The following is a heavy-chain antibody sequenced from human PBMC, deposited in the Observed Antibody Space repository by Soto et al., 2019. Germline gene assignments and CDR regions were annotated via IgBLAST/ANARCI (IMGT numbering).Heavy chain of an antibody. D-gene: IGHD6-19*01. CDR1: GFTFSSFA. J-gene: IGHJ4*02. CDR3: TNPSSGWADSFDY. Sequence: EVQLLESGGGLVQPGGSLRRACAASGFTFSSFAMSWVRQAPGKGLEWVSAISGGGGNTYYADSVKGRFTISRDKSKKTLYLQMNSLRAEDTAVYYCTNPSSGWADSFDYWGQGTMVTVSS. V-gene: IGHV3-23*01. CDR2: ISGGGGNT.